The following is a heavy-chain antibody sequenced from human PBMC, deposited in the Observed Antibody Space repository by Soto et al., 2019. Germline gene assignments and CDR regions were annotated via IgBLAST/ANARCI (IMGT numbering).Heavy chain of an antibody. CDR1: GFTFSSYA. J-gene: IGHJ4*02. V-gene: IGHV3-64D*06. D-gene: IGHD5-12*01. Sequence: GGSLRLSCSASGFTFSSYAMHWVRQAPGKGLEYVSGVRGNGDPPFYADSVKGRFTISRDNSKNTLYLQMSSLSADDTAVYYCVKSRGGNNLDFFDWGQGALVTVSS. CDR2: VRGNGDPP. CDR3: VKSRGGNNLDFFD.